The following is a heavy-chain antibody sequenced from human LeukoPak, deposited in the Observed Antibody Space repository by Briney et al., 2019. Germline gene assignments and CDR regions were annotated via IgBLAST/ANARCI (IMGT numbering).Heavy chain of an antibody. CDR1: GFTFSSFA. CDR3: GKDLMLRGTTYDY. V-gene: IGHV3-23*01. CDR2: ITVSAGRT. D-gene: IGHD3-10*01. J-gene: IGHJ4*02. Sequence: GGSLRLSCAASGFTFSSFAMSWVRQAPGRGLEWVSSITVSAGRTYYADSVKGRFTISTDNSKNTLYLQMNSLRAEDTAIYFCGKDLMLRGTTYDYWGQGTLVTVSS.